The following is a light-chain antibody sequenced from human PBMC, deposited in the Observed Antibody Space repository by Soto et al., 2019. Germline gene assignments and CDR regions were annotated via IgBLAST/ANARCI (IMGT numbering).Light chain of an antibody. CDR3: RQKFSAGVT. Sequence: DIDLTQSPSSLSAALGDRVTITCRASQAILTYLNWFQQKAGKAPELLIYDASNLRSGVPSRFTGSGSSVNFTLTIISLLADEDGTVFCRQKFSAGVTFGGGTKVDIK. J-gene: IGKJ4*01. CDR2: DAS. CDR1: QAILTY. V-gene: IGKV1-39*01.